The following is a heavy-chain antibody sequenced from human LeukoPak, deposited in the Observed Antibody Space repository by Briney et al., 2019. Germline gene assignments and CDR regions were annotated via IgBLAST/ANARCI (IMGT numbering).Heavy chain of an antibody. D-gene: IGHD3-3*01. Sequence: ASVKVSCKASGYTFTSYYMHWVRQAPGQGLEWMGIINHSGGSTSYAQKFQGRVIMTRDTSTSTVYMELSSLRSEDTAVYYCARDGGLTIFGVVLHYYYYGMDVWGQGTTVTVSS. CDR3: ARDGGLTIFGVVLHYYYYGMDV. CDR2: INHSGGST. J-gene: IGHJ6*02. V-gene: IGHV1-46*01. CDR1: GYTFTSYY.